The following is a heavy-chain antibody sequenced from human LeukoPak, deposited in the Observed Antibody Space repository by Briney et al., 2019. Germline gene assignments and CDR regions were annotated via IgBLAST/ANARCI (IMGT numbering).Heavy chain of an antibody. D-gene: IGHD3-10*01. Sequence: SQTLSPTCTVSGGSVSSGSYYWNWLRQPAGKGLEWIGRIYTSGSINYNPSLESRVTILVDKSKNQFSLKLSSVTAADTAVYYCARGNGITMVRGVYNWFDPWGQGTLVTVSS. J-gene: IGHJ5*02. CDR3: ARGNGITMVRGVYNWFDP. V-gene: IGHV4-61*02. CDR2: IYTSGSI. CDR1: GGSVSSGSYY.